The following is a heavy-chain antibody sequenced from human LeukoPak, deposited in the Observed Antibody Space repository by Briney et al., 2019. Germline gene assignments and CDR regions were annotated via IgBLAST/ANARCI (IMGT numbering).Heavy chain of an antibody. CDR2: ISYDGSNK. CDR1: GFTFSSYG. D-gene: IGHD5-12*01. J-gene: IGHJ4*02. V-gene: IGHV3-30*18. Sequence: GGSLRLSCAASGFTFSSYGMHWVRQAPGKGLEWVAVISYDGSNKYYADSVKGRFTISRDNSKNTLYLQMNSLRAGDTAVYYCAKDGARGYSGYELFDYWGQGTLVTVSS. CDR3: AKDGARGYSGYELFDY.